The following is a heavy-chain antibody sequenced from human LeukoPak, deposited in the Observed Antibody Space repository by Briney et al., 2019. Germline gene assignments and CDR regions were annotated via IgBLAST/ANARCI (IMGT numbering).Heavy chain of an antibody. CDR2: ITGGGGKT. D-gene: IGHD2/OR15-2a*01. J-gene: IGHJ4*02. CDR1: GFTFSSYG. Sequence: GGPLRLSCTASGFTFSSYGMSWVRQAPGKGLEWVSGITGGGGKTYYADSVRGRFTISRDNSKNTLYLQVNSLRAEDTAVYYCAKTFGWPFYFDHWGQGTLVTVSS. CDR3: AKTFGWPFYFDH. V-gene: IGHV3-23*01.